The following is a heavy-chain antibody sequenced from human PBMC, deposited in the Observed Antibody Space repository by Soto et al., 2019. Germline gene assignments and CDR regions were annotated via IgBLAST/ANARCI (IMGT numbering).Heavy chain of an antibody. Sequence: QVQLVQSGAEVKKPGSSVKVSCKASGGNFTFYPMSWVRQAPGHGLEWMGGIVPMFQRASYAQKFQGRVTITADESTSTAYMELSSLTSEDTAVYFCARALDMATNNYCYSYDVGVWGPGTTVTVSS. J-gene: IGHJ6*02. CDR3: ARALDMATNNYCYSYDVGV. CDR1: GGNFTFYP. V-gene: IGHV1-69*01. CDR2: IVPMFQRA. D-gene: IGHD5-12*01.